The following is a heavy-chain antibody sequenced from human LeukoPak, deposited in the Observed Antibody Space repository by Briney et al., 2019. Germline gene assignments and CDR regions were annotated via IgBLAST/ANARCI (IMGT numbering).Heavy chain of an antibody. CDR1: GGSLSSYY. V-gene: IGHV4-59*01. Sequence: SETLSLTCTVSGGSLSSYYWSWIRQPPGKGLEWIGYIYYSGSTNYNPSLKSRVTISVDTSKNQFSLKLSSVTAADTAVYYCASWSSSWYLWYWGQGTLVTVSS. CDR3: ASWSSSWYLWY. CDR2: IYYSGST. D-gene: IGHD6-13*01. J-gene: IGHJ4*02.